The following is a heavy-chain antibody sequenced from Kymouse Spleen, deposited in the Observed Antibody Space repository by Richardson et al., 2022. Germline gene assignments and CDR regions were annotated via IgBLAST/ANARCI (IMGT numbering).Heavy chain of an antibody. V-gene: IGHV3-9*01. CDR2: ISWNSGSI. CDR3: AKDIRITGTYYYYYGMDV. J-gene: IGHJ6*02. CDR1: GFTFDDYA. Sequence: EVQLVESGGGLVQPGRSLRLSCAASGFTFDDYAMHWVRQAPGKGLEWVSGISWNSGSIGYADSVKGRFTISRDNAKNSLYLQMNSLRAEDTALYYCAKDIRITGTYYYYYGMDVWGQGTTVTVSS. D-gene: IGHD1-20*01,IGHD1-7*01.